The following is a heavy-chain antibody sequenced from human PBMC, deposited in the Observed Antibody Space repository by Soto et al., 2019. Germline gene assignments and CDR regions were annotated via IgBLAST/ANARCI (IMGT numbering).Heavy chain of an antibody. J-gene: IGHJ4*02. D-gene: IGHD5-12*01. CDR1: GFTVSSYA. CDR2: ISYDGSNK. Sequence: QVQLVESGGGVVQPGRSLTVSCAASGFTVSSYAMHWVRQAPGKGLEWVAVISYDGSNKYYAESVKGRFTISRDNSKNTLYLQMNSLGPGDTAVYFCARGGVLATIFYYWGQGTLVTVSS. CDR3: ARGGVLATIFYY. V-gene: IGHV3-30-3*01.